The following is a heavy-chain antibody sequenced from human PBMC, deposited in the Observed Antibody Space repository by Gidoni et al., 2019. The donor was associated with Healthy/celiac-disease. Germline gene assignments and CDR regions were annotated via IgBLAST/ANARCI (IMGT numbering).Heavy chain of an antibody. CDR3: AKDHPISLAVVRCNYFDY. V-gene: IGHV3-23*01. J-gene: IGHJ4*02. CDR2: SSGSGGST. CDR1: GFTFSSSA. D-gene: IGHD2-15*01. Sequence: EVQLLESGGGLVQPGGSLRLSCAASGFTFSSSAMSWVRRAPGKGLEWVSASSGSGGSTYYADSVKGRFTISRDNSKNTLYLQMNSLRAEDTAVYYCAKDHPISLAVVRCNYFDYWGQGTLVTVSS.